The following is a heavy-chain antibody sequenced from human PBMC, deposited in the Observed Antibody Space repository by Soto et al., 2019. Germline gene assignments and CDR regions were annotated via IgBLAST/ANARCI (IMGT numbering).Heavy chain of an antibody. CDR1: GGTFSSYT. CDR2: IIPILGIA. J-gene: IGHJ6*02. Sequence: SVKVSCKASGGTFSSYTISWVRQAPGQGLEWMGRIIPILGIANYAQKFQGRVTITADTSTSTVYMELSILRSEDTAVYYCARDLVVCSGTSCSDRTYYYYGMDVWGQGTTVTVSS. CDR3: ARDLVVCSGTSCSDRTYYYYGMDV. V-gene: IGHV1-69*04. D-gene: IGHD2-2*01.